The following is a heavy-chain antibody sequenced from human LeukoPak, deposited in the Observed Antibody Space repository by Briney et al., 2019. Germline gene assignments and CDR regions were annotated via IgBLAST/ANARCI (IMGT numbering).Heavy chain of an antibody. CDR3: ARGGRWLQFVGPDY. V-gene: IGHV3-11*05. Sequence: GGSLRLSCAASGFTFSDFYLSWIRQAPGKGLEWVSYISSSGVNTDYADSVKGRFTISRDNSKNSLYLHMNSLRAEDTAVYYCARGGRWLQFVGPDYWGQGTLVTVSS. D-gene: IGHD5-24*01. CDR2: ISSSGVNT. CDR1: GFTFSDFY. J-gene: IGHJ4*02.